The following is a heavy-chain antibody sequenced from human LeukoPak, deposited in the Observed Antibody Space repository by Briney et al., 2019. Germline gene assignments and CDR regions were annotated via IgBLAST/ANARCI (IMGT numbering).Heavy chain of an antibody. CDR3: ARDTLTWVIDY. D-gene: IGHD2/OR15-2a*01. CDR1: GFPFSSYW. Sequence: PGGSLRLSCVASGFPFSSYWMTWVRQAPGKGLEWVANIKQDGSKKSYVDSVKGRFTISRDNAKNSLYLQMNSLRAEDTAVYYCARDTLTWVIDYWGQGTLVTVSS. CDR2: IKQDGSKK. J-gene: IGHJ4*02. V-gene: IGHV3-7*01.